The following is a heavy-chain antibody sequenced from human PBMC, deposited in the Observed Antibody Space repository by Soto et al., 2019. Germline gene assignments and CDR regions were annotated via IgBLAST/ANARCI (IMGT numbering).Heavy chain of an antibody. J-gene: IGHJ3*02. Sequence: QVQLQESGPGLVKPSQTLSLTCTVSGGSISSGGYYCSWIRQHPGKGLEWIGYIYYSGSTYYNPSLEGRVTISVDTSKNPFSLKLSSVTAADTAVYYCARDPRVPAALQGAFDIWGQGTMVTVSS. CDR1: GGSISSGGYY. V-gene: IGHV4-31*03. CDR2: IYYSGST. CDR3: ARDPRVPAALQGAFDI. D-gene: IGHD2-2*01.